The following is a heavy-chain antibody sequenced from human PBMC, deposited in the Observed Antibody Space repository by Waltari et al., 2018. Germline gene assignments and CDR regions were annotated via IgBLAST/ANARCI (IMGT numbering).Heavy chain of an antibody. CDR3: TRDLYRGSDH. J-gene: IGHJ4*02. CDR2: SDENGISS. CDR1: GFSFSAYW. D-gene: IGHD3-10*01. V-gene: IGHV3-74*01. Sequence: EVQLVESGGGLVQPGGSLRLSCAASGFSFSAYWMHWVRQSPGKGLEWGSRSDENGISSTYVDSGQGRFTTSRDNAKNILYLQMNSLRAEDSAVYYCTRDLYRGSDHWGRGTLVSVSS.